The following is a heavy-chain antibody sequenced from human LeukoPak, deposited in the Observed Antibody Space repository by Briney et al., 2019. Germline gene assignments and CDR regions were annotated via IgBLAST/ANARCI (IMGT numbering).Heavy chain of an antibody. V-gene: IGHV3-30*04. CDR1: GFTFSSYA. J-gene: IGHJ4*02. D-gene: IGHD5-24*01. CDR3: ARDVGMASYYFDY. CDR2: ISYDGSNK. Sequence: GGSLRLSCAVSGFTFSSYAMHWVRQAPGKGLEWVAVISYDGSNKYYADSVKGRFTISRDDSKNTLYLQMDSLRAEDTAVYYCARDVGMASYYFDYWGQGTLVTVSS.